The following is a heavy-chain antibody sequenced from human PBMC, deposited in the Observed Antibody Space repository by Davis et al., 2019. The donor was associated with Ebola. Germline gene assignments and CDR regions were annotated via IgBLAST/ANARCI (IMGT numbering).Heavy chain of an antibody. D-gene: IGHD5-18*01. CDR2: ISYDGSKI. CDR3: ATYVQRGPDD. Sequence: GESLKISCAASGFTFSSYGMHWVRQAPGKGLEWVAVISYDGSKIYYADSVKGRLTISRDNSKNTVYLQMNSLRADDTAIYYCATYVQRGPDDWGRGTFVTVSS. J-gene: IGHJ4*02. CDR1: GFTFSSYG. V-gene: IGHV3-30*03.